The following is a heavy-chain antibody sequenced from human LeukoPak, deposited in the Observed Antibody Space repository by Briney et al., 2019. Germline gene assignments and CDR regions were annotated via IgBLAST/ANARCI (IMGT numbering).Heavy chain of an antibody. V-gene: IGHV1-8*01. Sequence: ASVKVSCKASGYTFTSYDINWVRQATGQGLEWMGWMNPNRGNTGYAQKFQGRVTMTRNTSISTAYMELSSLRSEDTAVYYCARVYSSSWYGYYYYYMDVWGKGTTVTVSS. CDR1: GYTFTSYD. CDR3: ARVYSSSWYGYYYYYMDV. CDR2: MNPNRGNT. J-gene: IGHJ6*03. D-gene: IGHD6-13*01.